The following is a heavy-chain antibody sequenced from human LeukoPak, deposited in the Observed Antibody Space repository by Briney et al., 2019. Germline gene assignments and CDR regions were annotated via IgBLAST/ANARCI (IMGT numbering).Heavy chain of an antibody. CDR2: VYYSGTT. D-gene: IGHD1-14*01. Sequence: SETLSLTCTVSGGSISSYYWSWIRQPPGKGLEWIGYVYYSGTTKYTPSLKSRVTISVDTSKNQFSLKLSSVTAADTAVYYCARTNQIDVTAFDIWGQGTMVSVSS. V-gene: IGHV4-59*01. CDR1: GGSISSYY. CDR3: ARTNQIDVTAFDI. J-gene: IGHJ3*02.